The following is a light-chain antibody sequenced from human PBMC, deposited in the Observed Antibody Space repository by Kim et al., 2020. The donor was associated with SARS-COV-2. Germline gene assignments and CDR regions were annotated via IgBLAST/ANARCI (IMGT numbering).Light chain of an antibody. CDR2: GAS. CDR1: QSISGN. CDR3: QQYNNWPRT. Sequence: EIVLTQSPATLSVSPGDRATLSCRASQSISGNLAWYQQKPGQAPRLLIYGASTRATGTPARFSGSGSGTEFTLTISSLQSEDFAVYSCQQYNNWPRTFGQGTKVDIK. J-gene: IGKJ1*01. V-gene: IGKV3-15*01.